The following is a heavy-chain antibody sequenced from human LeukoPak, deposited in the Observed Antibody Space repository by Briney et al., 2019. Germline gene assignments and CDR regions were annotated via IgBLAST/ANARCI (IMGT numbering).Heavy chain of an antibody. CDR1: GGSISSYY. D-gene: IGHD2-21*01. CDR2: IHYGGTT. CDR3: ARHFVTYPHYFDY. J-gene: IGHJ4*02. Sequence: SETLSLTCTVSGGSISSYYWSWIRQPPGKGLEWIAFIHYGGTTKYNPSLESRVTISVDTSKNQFSLRLNSGTAADTAVYYCARHFVTYPHYFDYWGQGTLVTVSS. V-gene: IGHV4-59*08.